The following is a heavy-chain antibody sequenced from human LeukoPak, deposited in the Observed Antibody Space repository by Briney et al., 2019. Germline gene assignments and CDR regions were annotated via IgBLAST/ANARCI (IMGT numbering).Heavy chain of an antibody. CDR1: GGSISSGSYY. CDR2: IYTSGST. CDR3: ARGQGGYYLYYRNWFDP. Sequence: SETLSLTCTVSGGSISSGSYYWSWIRQPAGKGLEWIGRIYTSGSTNYNPSLKSRVTISVDTSKNQFSLKLSSVTAADTAVYYCARGQGGYYLYYRNWFDPWGQGTLVTVSS. D-gene: IGHD3-22*01. V-gene: IGHV4-61*02. J-gene: IGHJ5*02.